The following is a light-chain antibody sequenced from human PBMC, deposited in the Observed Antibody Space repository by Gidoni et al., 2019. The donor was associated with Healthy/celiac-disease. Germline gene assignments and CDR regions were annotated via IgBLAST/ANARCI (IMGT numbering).Light chain of an antibody. CDR1: QSISSY. CDR2: AAS. V-gene: IGKV1-39*01. CDR3: QQSYSTPPRYT. Sequence: DTHMTQPPYSLSASVGDRVTITCRASQSISSYLNWYQQKPGKDPKLLIYAASSLQSGVPSRFSGSGSGTDFTLTISSLQPEDFATYYCQQSYSTPPRYTFGQGTKLEIK. J-gene: IGKJ2*01.